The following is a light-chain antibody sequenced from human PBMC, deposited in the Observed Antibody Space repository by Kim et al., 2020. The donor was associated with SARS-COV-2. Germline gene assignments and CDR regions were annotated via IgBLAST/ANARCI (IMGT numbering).Light chain of an antibody. V-gene: IGKV1-9*01. CDR3: LQVYSYPYT. Sequence: QLTQSPSFLSASEGDRVTLTCRASQAISSHLAWYQQKPGKPLKLLIYAVSTLQTGVSPRFTGDRSGQDFTLTINSLQPEDSATYYCLQVYSYPYTFGPGTKLEI. CDR2: AVS. J-gene: IGKJ2*01. CDR1: QAISSH.